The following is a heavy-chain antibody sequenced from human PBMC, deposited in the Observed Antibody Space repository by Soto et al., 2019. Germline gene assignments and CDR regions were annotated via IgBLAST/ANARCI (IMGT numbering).Heavy chain of an antibody. CDR3: AREQQLFRPYYGMDV. D-gene: IGHD6-6*01. Sequence: QVQLQASGPGLVKPSQTLSLTCTVSGGSISRGASYWTWVRQHPKRGLEWIGSIYHTGSTYYNPSLKSRVTISVDTSKTQFSLKLSSVTAADTAVYYCAREQQLFRPYYGMDVWGQGTTVTVSS. J-gene: IGHJ6*02. V-gene: IGHV4-31*03. CDR2: IYHTGST. CDR1: GGSISRGASY.